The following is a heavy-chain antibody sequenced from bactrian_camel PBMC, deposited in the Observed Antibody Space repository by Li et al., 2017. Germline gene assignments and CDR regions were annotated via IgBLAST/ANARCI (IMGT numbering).Heavy chain of an antibody. CDR2: IYSDGSNT. V-gene: IGHV3-2*01. CDR1: GFIFSTYY. D-gene: IGHD6*01. CDR3: ATGYGSSSLSTP. Sequence: HVQLVESGGGLVQPGRSLRLSCAASGFIFSTYYISWVRQAPGKGLEWVSSIYSDGSNTYYADSVKGRFTISGDNAKNTMYLQMNSLKSEGTALYYCATGYGSSSLSTPRGQGTQVTVS. J-gene: IGHJ4*01.